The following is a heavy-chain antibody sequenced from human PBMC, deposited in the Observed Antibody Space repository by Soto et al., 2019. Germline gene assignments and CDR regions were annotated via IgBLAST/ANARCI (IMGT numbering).Heavy chain of an antibody. CDR2: IYPGDSDT. CDR1: GYSFTSYW. CDR3: ARRPGYCSGGSCYPYYGMDV. J-gene: IGHJ6*02. D-gene: IGHD2-15*01. Sequence: ESLKISCKGSGYSFTSYWIGWVRQMPGKGLEWMGIIYPGDSDTRYSPSFQGQVTISADKSISTAYLQWSSLKASDTAMYYCARRPGYCSGGSCYPYYGMDVWGQGTTVTVSS. V-gene: IGHV5-51*01.